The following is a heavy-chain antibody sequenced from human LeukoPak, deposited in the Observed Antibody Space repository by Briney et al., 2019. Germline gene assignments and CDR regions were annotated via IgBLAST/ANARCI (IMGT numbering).Heavy chain of an antibody. J-gene: IGHJ5*02. D-gene: IGHD3-3*01. Sequence: GESPKISCKGSGYSFTSYWIGWVRQMPGKGLEWMGIIYPGDSDTRYSPSFQGQVTISADKSISTAYLQWSSLKASDTAMYYCARHSGTIFGVVPFDPWGQGTLVTVSP. CDR2: IYPGDSDT. V-gene: IGHV5-51*01. CDR3: ARHSGTIFGVVPFDP. CDR1: GYSFTSYW.